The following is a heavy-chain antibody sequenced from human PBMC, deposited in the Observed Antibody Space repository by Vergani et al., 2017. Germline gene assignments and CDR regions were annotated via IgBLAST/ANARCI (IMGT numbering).Heavy chain of an antibody. CDR3: ARDRGYCSGGSCYATDFDY. D-gene: IGHD2-15*01. CDR2: INPSGGST. CDR1: GYTFTSYG. Sequence: QVQLVQSGAEVKKPGASVKVSCKASGYTFTSYGISWVRQAPGQGLEWMGIINPSGGSTSYAQKFQGRVTMTRDTSTSTVYMELSSLRSEDTAVYYCARDRGYCSGGSCYATDFDYWGQGTLVTVSS. V-gene: IGHV1-46*03. J-gene: IGHJ4*02.